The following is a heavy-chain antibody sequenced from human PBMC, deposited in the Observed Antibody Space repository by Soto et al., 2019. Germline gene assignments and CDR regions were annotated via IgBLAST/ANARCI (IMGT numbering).Heavy chain of an antibody. CDR3: ARARRLENWFDP. J-gene: IGHJ5*02. CDR2: INSDGNT. D-gene: IGHD5-12*01. CDR1: GGSLFGDY. Sequence: SETLSLTCTVSGGSLFGDYCTWIRQPAGEGLERIGRINSDGNTNYSPSLKSRVTMSVDPSRKHFSLNLTSVTAADTASYFCARARRLENWFDPWGPGIQVTVSS. V-gene: IGHV4-4*07.